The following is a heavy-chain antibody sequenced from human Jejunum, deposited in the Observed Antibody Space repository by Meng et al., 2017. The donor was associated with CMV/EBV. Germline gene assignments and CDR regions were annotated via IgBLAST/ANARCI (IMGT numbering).Heavy chain of an antibody. CDR1: GFPFSSYA. CDR3: ARGGWRFSFGSFDY. CDR2: IGSSGRTI. J-gene: IGHJ4*02. V-gene: IGHV3-48*04. D-gene: IGHD5-18*01. Sequence: GFPFSSYAMNWVRQAPGKGLEWVSYIGSSGRTIYFADSVRGRFTISRDNAKNSLYLQMNSLTGEDTAMYYCARGGWRFSFGSFDYWGQGALVTVSS.